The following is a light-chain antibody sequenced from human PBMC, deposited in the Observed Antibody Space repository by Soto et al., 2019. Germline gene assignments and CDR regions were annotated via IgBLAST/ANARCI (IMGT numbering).Light chain of an antibody. V-gene: IGKV3-20*01. Sequence: EIVLTQSAGTLSLSPGDRGTLSCRASQSVSSSYLAWYQQKPGQAPRLLIYGASNRATGIPDRFSGSGSGTDFTLTISRLEPEDFAVYYCQQYGSSPPLTFGGGTKVDI. CDR1: QSVSSSY. CDR2: GAS. J-gene: IGKJ4*01. CDR3: QQYGSSPPLT.